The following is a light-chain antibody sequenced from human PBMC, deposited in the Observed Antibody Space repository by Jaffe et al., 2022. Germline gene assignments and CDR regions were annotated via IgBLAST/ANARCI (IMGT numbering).Light chain of an antibody. J-gene: IGKJ4*01. CDR2: KVS. V-gene: IGKV2-30*02. CDR3: MQGTHCLT. CDR1: QSLVHSDGNTY. Sequence: DVVMTQSPLSLPVTLGQPASISCRSSQSLVHSDGNTYLNWFQQRPGQSPRRLIYKVSNRDSGVPDRFSGSGSGTDFTLKISRVEAEDVGVYYCMQGTHCLTFGGGTKVEIK.